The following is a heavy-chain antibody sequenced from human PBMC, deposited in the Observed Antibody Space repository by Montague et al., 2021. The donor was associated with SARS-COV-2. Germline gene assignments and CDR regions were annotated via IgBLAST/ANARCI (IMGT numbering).Heavy chain of an antibody. J-gene: IGHJ6*02. V-gene: IGHV4-39*02. CDR2: LYNGGTT. Sequence: SETLSLTCNVSGGSISSSTYYWGWIRQPPGKGLEWIGNLYNGGTTYYSPPLKSRVTISVDTSKNHFSLNMASVTAADTAVYYCARTSKLRESSSGNYYYHAIDVWGQGTTVTVSS. CDR3: ARTSKLRESSSGNYYYHAIDV. CDR1: GGSISSSTYY. D-gene: IGHD3-16*01.